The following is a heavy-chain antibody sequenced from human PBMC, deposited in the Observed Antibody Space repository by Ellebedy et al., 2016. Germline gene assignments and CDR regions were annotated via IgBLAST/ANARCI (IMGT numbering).Heavy chain of an antibody. D-gene: IGHD3-10*01. CDR1: GFSFSSYW. CDR2: IRSDGGVT. CDR3: ARDLVAGSGSLDN. V-gene: IGHV3-74*01. J-gene: IGHJ4*02. Sequence: HTEGSLRLSCAASGFSFSSYWMHWVRQTPGKGLVWVSRIRSDGGVTNYADSVKGRFTISRDNAKNTLYMQMNSLRAEDTAVYYCARDLVAGSGSLDNWGQGTLVTVSS.